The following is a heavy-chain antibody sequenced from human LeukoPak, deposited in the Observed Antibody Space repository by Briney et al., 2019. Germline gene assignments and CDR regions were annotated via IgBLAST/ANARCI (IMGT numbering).Heavy chain of an antibody. Sequence: GGSLRLSCSASGFTFSAYAMHWVRQAPGKGLEYVSAVSHNGGTTYYADSVKGRFAISRDNSKSTVYLQMSSLRTDDTALYYCARYSSGWYNLWGQGTLVTVSS. CDR3: ARYSSGWYNL. D-gene: IGHD6-19*01. CDR2: VSHNGGTT. J-gene: IGHJ4*02. CDR1: GFTFSAYA. V-gene: IGHV3-64D*06.